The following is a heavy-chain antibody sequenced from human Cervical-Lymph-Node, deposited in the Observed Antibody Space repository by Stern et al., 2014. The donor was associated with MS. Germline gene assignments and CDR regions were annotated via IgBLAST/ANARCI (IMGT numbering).Heavy chain of an antibody. J-gene: IGHJ6*02. D-gene: IGHD6-19*01. V-gene: IGHV3-30*18. Sequence: VQLVESGGGVVQPGTSLRLSCAASGFTFSTYGMHWVRQAPGKGLEWVAVISYDGSNKNRAVSMKGRFTISRDNSKNTLYLQMNSLKIEDTAVYYCAKGGSSSGQQGMDVWGQGTTVTVSS. CDR1: GFTFSTYG. CDR3: AKGGSSSGQQGMDV. CDR2: ISYDGSNK.